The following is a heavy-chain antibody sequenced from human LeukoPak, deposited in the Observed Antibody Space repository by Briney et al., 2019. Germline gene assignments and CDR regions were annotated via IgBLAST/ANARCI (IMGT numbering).Heavy chain of an antibody. CDR3: ATYGGDAFDI. CDR1: GGSISSGGYY. J-gene: IGHJ3*02. D-gene: IGHD4-23*01. Sequence: SQTLSLTCTVSGGSISSGGYYWSWIRQHPRKGLEWIGYVYYSGGTYYNPSLESRVTISVDTSKNQFSLKLSSVTAADTAVYYCATYGGDAFDIWGQGTMVTVSS. CDR2: VYYSGGT. V-gene: IGHV4-31*03.